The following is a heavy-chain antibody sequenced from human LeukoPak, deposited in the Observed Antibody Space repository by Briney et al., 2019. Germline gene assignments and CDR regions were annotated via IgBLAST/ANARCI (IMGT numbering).Heavy chain of an antibody. Sequence: GGSLRLSCAASGCTFTSYSMYWVREAPGKGVEWVSTISGGGGGTYYADSVKGRFTISRDTFKNTLYLQVKSLRAEDTAVYYCAKGGKWDVTPFDYWGQGTLVTVSS. J-gene: IGHJ4*02. CDR2: ISGGGGGT. CDR1: GCTFTSYS. D-gene: IGHD1-26*01. V-gene: IGHV3-23*01. CDR3: AKGGKWDVTPFDY.